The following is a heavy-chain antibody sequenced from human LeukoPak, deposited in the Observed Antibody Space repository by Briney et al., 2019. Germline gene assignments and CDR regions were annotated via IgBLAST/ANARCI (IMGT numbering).Heavy chain of an antibody. CDR2: IYYSGST. Sequence: SETLSLTCTVSGGSISSYYWSWIRQPPGKGLEWIGYIYYSGSTNYNPSLKSRVTISVDTSKNQFSLKLSSVTAADTAVYYCARAVGRSGASGEFDYWGQGTLVTVSS. J-gene: IGHJ4*02. CDR3: ARAVGRSGASGEFDY. V-gene: IGHV4-59*01. CDR1: GGSISSYY. D-gene: IGHD1-26*01.